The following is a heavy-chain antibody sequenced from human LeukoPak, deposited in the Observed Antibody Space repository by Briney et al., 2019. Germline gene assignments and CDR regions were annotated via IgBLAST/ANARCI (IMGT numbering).Heavy chain of an antibody. CDR1: GYTFTGYY. J-gene: IGHJ4*02. CDR3: PREAGIVPFDY. CDR2: INPSGGST. D-gene: IGHD1-1*01. V-gene: IGHV1-46*01. Sequence: ASVTVSCKASGYTFTGYYMHWVRQAPAQGLEWVGIINPSGGSTSYSHQFQGRVTMTRDTYTSAVYMELGSLRSEDTAVYYCPREAGIVPFDYWGQGTLITVSS.